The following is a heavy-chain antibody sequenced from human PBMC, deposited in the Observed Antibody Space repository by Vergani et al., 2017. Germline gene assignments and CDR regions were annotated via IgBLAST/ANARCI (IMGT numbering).Heavy chain of an antibody. Sequence: QVQLQESGPGLVKPSQPLSLTCTVSGGSISSGGYYWSWIRQHPGKGLEWIGYTYYSGSTYYNPALKSRVTISVDTSKNQFSLKLSSVTAADPAVYYCARDGGTLGWHDDWGQGTLVTVSS. D-gene: IGHD4-23*01. J-gene: IGHJ4*02. CDR2: TYYSGST. CDR3: ARDGGTLGWHDD. V-gene: IGHV4-31*03. CDR1: GGSISSGGYY.